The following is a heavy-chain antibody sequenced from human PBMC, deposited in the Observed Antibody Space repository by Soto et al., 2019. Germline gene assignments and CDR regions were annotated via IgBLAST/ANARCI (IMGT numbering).Heavy chain of an antibody. D-gene: IGHD3-22*01. Sequence: SETLSLTCSVSGGSISSYYWSWIRQPPGKGLEWIGYIYYSETNYDPSLKSRVTISLDTSENQFSLKLNSVTAADTAVYYCARVIENYYDSSGYYYYFDYWGQGTLVTVSS. CDR3: ARVIENYYDSSGYYYYFDY. CDR2: IYYSET. V-gene: IGHV4-59*01. CDR1: GGSISSYY. J-gene: IGHJ4*02.